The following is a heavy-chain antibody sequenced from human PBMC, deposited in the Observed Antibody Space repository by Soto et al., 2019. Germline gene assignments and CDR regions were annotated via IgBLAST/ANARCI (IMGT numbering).Heavy chain of an antibody. D-gene: IGHD3-10*01. CDR1: GGTFSSYA. CDR3: ARGPSVRHYYYYGMDV. CDR2: IIPIFGTA. Sequence: SVKVSCKAAGGTFSSYAISWVRQAPGQGLEWMGGIIPIFGTANYAQKFQGRVTITADKSTSTAYMELSSLRSEDTAVYYCARGPSVRHYYYYGMDVWGQGTTVTVSS. J-gene: IGHJ6*02. V-gene: IGHV1-69*06.